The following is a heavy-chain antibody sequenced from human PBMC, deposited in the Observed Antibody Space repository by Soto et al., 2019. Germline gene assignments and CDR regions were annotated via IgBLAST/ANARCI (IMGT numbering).Heavy chain of an antibody. Sequence: EVQLVESGGGLVQPGGSLRLSCAASGFTLSGYWMSWVRQAPGKGLEWVANIKQDGSEKYYVDSVKGRFTISRDNAKNSRYLQMNSLRAEDTALYYCARDYGSSYSPRSYGMDVWGQGTTVTVSS. CDR1: GFTLSGYW. V-gene: IGHV3-7*05. J-gene: IGHJ6*02. CDR2: IKQDGSEK. CDR3: ARDYGSSYSPRSYGMDV. D-gene: IGHD6-13*01.